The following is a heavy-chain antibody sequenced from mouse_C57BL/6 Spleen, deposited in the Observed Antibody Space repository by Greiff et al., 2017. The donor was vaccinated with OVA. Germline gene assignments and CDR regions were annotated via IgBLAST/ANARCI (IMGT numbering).Heavy chain of an antibody. CDR3: ARHHYGSSNYAMDY. V-gene: IGHV2-6-1*01. D-gene: IGHD1-1*01. CDR2: IWSDGST. Sequence: VMLVESGPGLVAPSQSLSITCTVSGFSFTSYGVHWVRQPPGKGLEWLVVIWSDGSTTYNSALKSRLSISKDNSKSQVFLKMNSLQTDDTAMYYCARHHYGSSNYAMDYWGQGTSVTVSS. CDR1: GFSFTSYG. J-gene: IGHJ4*01.